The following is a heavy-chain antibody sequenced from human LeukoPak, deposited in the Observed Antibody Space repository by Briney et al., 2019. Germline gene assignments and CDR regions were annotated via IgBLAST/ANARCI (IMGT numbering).Heavy chain of an antibody. CDR3: ARDHAVRGVIIGY. V-gene: IGHV1-69*13. CDR1: GGTFSGYA. Sequence: SVKVSCKASGGTFSGYAISWVRQAPGQGLEWMGGIIPIFGTANYAQKFQGRVTITADESTSTAYMELSSLRSEDTAVYYCARDHAVRGVIIGYWGQGTLVTVSS. J-gene: IGHJ4*02. D-gene: IGHD3-10*01. CDR2: IIPIFGTA.